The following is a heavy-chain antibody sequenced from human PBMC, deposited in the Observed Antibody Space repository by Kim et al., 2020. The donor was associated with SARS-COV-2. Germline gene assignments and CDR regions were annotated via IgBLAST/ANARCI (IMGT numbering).Heavy chain of an antibody. V-gene: IGHV4-39*01. J-gene: IGHJ6*02. CDR2: IFYSGNT. D-gene: IGHD7-27*01. CDR1: GGSVRTTSHY. CDR3: ARESGDYYNSMDV. Sequence: SETLSLTCTFSGGSVRTTSHYWGWVRQPPGKGLEWIGRIFYSGNTFYNPSLKGRVTISVDTSKNQFSLNLRSLTAADTAVYYCARESGDYYNSMDVWGQG.